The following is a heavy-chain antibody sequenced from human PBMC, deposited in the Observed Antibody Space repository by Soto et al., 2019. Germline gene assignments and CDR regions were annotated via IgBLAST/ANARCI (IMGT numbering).Heavy chain of an antibody. CDR2: IYYSGST. J-gene: IGHJ6*02. CDR3: AHSSSSRGYYYYGMDV. V-gene: IGHV4-59*01. Sequence: SLTCTVSGGSISSYYWSWIRQPPGKGLEWIGYIYYSGSTNYNPSLKSRVTISVDTSKNQFSLKLSSVTAADTAVYYCAHSSSSRGYYYYGMDVWGQGTTVTVSS. D-gene: IGHD6-6*01. CDR1: GGSISSYY.